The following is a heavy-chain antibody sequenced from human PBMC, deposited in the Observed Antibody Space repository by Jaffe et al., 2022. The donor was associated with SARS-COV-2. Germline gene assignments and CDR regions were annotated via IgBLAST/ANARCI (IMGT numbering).Heavy chain of an antibody. CDR2: IKSRADGGTI. V-gene: IGHV3-15*01. D-gene: IGHD5-12*01. CDR3: GGGGYGQPFDF. CDR1: GFTFTNAW. J-gene: IGHJ4*02. Sequence: EVQLVESGGGLVKPGGSLRLSCAASGFTFTNAWMSWVRQAPGKGLEWVGRIKSRADGGTIDYAAPVEGRFTISRDDSKNTLYLQMNSLKTEDTALYYCGGGGYGQPFDFWGQGTLVTVSS.